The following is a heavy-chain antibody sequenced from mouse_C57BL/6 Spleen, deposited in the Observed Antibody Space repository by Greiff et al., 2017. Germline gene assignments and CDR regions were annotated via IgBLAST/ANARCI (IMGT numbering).Heavy chain of an antibody. V-gene: IGHV1-18*01. CDR1: GYTFTDYN. CDR2: INPNNGGT. D-gene: IGHD2-1*01. CDR3: ARSSIYYKYFDV. Sequence: VQLQQSGPELVKPGASVKIPCKASGYTFTDYNMDWVKQSHGKSLEWIGDINPNNGGTIYNQKFKGKATLTVDKSSSTAYMELRSLTSEDTAVYYWARSSIYYKYFDVWGTGTTVTVSS. J-gene: IGHJ1*03.